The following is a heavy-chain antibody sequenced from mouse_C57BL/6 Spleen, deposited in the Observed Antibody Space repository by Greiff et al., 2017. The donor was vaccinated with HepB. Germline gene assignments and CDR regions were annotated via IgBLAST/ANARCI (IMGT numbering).Heavy chain of an antibody. CDR1: GYTFTDYE. Sequence: VQLQQSGAELVRPGASVTLSCKASGYTFTDYEMHWVKQTPVHGLEWIGAIDPETGGTAYNQKFKGKAILTADKSSSTAYMELRSLTSEDSAVYDWTSSDYSNYVRFAYWGQGTLVTVSA. CDR3: TSSDYSNYVRFAY. V-gene: IGHV1-15*01. J-gene: IGHJ3*01. CDR2: IDPETGGT. D-gene: IGHD2-5*01.